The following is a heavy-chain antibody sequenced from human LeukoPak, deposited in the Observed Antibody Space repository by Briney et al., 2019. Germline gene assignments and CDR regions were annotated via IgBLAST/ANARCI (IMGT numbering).Heavy chain of an antibody. J-gene: IGHJ4*02. V-gene: IGHV1-8*03. Sequence: ASVTVSCKASGYTFTSYDINWVRQATGQGLEGMGWMNPNRGTTGYTQKFQGSVTITSNTSIYTAYMELSSLRSEDTAVYYCAKTGTPFTMVRGVILDYWGQGTLVTVSS. CDR3: AKTGTPFTMVRGVILDY. CDR2: MNPNRGTT. D-gene: IGHD3-10*01. CDR1: GYTFTSYD.